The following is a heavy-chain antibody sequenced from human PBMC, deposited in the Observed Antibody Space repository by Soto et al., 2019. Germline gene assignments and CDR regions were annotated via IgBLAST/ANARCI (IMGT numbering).Heavy chain of an antibody. J-gene: IGHJ1*01. CDR2: ISSGGST. CDR3: AALLPTVVTPSQH. CDR1: GFTVSSNY. Sequence: EVQLVESGGGLVQPGGSLRLSCAASGFTVSSNYMSWVRQSPGKGLEWVSLISSGGSTKYADAVKVRFTISRDNSKNTLYLQMNCLRAEDTAVYYCAALLPTVVTPSQHWGQGTLVTVSS. D-gene: IGHD4-17*01. V-gene: IGHV3-66*01.